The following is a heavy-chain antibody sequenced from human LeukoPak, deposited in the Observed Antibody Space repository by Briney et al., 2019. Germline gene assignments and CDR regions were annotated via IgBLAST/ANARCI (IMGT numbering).Heavy chain of an antibody. V-gene: IGHV3-21*01. Sequence: GRSLRLSCAASGFTFSSYSMNWVRQAPGKGLEWVSSISSSSSYIYYADSVKGRFTISRDNAKNSLYLQMNSLRAEDTAVYYCARVRSSSWSPKGDFQHWGQGTLVTVSS. CDR1: GFTFSSYS. D-gene: IGHD6-13*01. CDR2: ISSSSSYI. J-gene: IGHJ1*01. CDR3: ARVRSSSWSPKGDFQH.